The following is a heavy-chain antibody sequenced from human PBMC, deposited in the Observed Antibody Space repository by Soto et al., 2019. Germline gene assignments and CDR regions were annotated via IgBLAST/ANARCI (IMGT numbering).Heavy chain of an antibody. CDR1: GFTFTNYW. CDR3: ARGVRNYYGMDV. V-gene: IGHV3-74*01. Sequence: EVQLVESGGGLVQPGGSLRLSCAASGFTFTNYWMHWVRQAPGRGLVWVSRINSDGSSGFYADSVKGRFTIAIDNAENTVYLQMNSLRAEDTAVYYCARGVRNYYGMDVWGQGTTVTVSS. J-gene: IGHJ6*02. CDR2: INSDGSSG.